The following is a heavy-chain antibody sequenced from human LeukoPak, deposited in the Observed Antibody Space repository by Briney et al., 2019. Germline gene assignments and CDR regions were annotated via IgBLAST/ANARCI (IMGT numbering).Heavy chain of an antibody. J-gene: IGHJ4*02. CDR3: AKDINYYDSSGYFDY. V-gene: IGHV3-9*03. Sequence: GGSLRLSCAASGFTFDDYAMHWVRQAPGKGLEWVSGISWNSGSIGYADSVKGRFTISRDNAKNSLYLQMNSLRAEDMALYYCAKDINYYDSSGYFDYWGQGTLVTVSS. CDR1: GFTFDDYA. CDR2: ISWNSGSI. D-gene: IGHD3-22*01.